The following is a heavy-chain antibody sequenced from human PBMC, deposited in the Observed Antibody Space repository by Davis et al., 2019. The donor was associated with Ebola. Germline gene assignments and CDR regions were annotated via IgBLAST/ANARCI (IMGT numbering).Heavy chain of an antibody. CDR2: IGGNSNNR. CDR1: GFTFSSYW. D-gene: IGHD3-10*01. CDR3: ATLQMVRGVRFDY. J-gene: IGHJ4*02. V-gene: IGHV3-21*01. Sequence: GESLKISCAASGFTFSSYWMNWVRQPPGKGLEWVASIGGNSNNRHYAASLEGRVTISRDNANNSLYLQMNSLRAEDTAVYYCATLQMVRGVRFDYWGQGALVTVSS.